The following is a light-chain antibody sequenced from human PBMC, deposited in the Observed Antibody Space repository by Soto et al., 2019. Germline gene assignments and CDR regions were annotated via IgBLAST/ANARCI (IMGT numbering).Light chain of an antibody. J-gene: IGLJ2*01. V-gene: IGLV2-14*01. Sequence: QSALTQPASVSGSPGQSITISCTGTSSDVGGYNYVSWYQQHPGKAPKLMIFEVSNRPSGVSNRFSGSKSGNTASLTISGLQAEDEADYYCSSYTSGSTLVFGGGTKLTVL. CDR1: SSDVGGYNY. CDR3: SSYTSGSTLV. CDR2: EVS.